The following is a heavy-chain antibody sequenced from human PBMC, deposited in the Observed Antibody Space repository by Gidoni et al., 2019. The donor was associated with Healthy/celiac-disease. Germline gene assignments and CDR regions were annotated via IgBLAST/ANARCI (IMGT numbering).Heavy chain of an antibody. Sequence: QVQLVQSGAEVKKPGASVKVSCKASGYTFTGYYMHWVRQATGQGLEWMGRINPNSGGKNYAQKFQGRVTMTRDTSIITAYMELSRLRSDDTAVYYCARDLARGVKDYWGQGTLVTVSS. CDR1: GYTFTGYY. V-gene: IGHV1-2*06. CDR3: ARDLARGVKDY. D-gene: IGHD1-26*01. CDR2: INPNSGGK. J-gene: IGHJ4*02.